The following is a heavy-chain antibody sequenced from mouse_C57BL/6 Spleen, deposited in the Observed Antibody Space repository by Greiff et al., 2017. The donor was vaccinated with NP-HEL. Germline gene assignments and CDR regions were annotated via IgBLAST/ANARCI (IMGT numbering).Heavy chain of an antibody. CDR2: IDPSDSET. D-gene: IGHD2-5*01. CDR1: GYTFPSSW. J-gene: IGHJ4*01. CDR3: ASTYYSNYEGAMDY. V-gene: IGHV1-52*01. Sequence: QVQLQQPGAELVRPGSSVKLSCKASGYTFPSSWMHWVKQRPIQGLEWIGNIDPSDSETHYNQKFKDKATLTVDKSSSTAYMQLSSLTSEDSAVYYCASTYYSNYEGAMDYWGQGTSVTVSS.